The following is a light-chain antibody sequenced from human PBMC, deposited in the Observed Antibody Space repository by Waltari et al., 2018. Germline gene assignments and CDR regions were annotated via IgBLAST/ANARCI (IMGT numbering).Light chain of an antibody. Sequence: DIQMTQSPSSLSASVGDRVTITCQASQDISNYLNWYQQKPGKAPKLLIYDASNLETGVPSRFSGSGSGTDFTFTISSLQPEDFAVYYCQQYDYWPTFGQGTKVEIK. J-gene: IGKJ1*01. CDR1: QDISNY. V-gene: IGKV1-33*01. CDR3: QQYDYWPT. CDR2: DAS.